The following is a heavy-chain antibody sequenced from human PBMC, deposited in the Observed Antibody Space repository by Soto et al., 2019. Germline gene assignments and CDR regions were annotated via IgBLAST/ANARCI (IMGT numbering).Heavy chain of an antibody. Sequence: ASVKVSCKASGYTFTSYGISWVRQAPGQGLEWMGWISAYNGNTNYAQKLQGRVTMTTDTSTSTAYMELRSLRSDDTAVYYCARDFFWSYYDSSGYLSGRTGDHYYYGMDVWGQGTTVTVSS. V-gene: IGHV1-18*04. CDR1: GYTFTSYG. CDR3: ARDFFWSYYDSSGYLSGRTGDHYYYGMDV. CDR2: ISAYNGNT. J-gene: IGHJ6*02. D-gene: IGHD3-22*01.